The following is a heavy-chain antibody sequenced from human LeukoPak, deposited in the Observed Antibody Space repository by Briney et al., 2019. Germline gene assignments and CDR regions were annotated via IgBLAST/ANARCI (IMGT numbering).Heavy chain of an antibody. Sequence: SVKVSCEASGGTFSSYAISWVRQAPGQGLEWMGGIIPIFGTANYAQKFQGRVTITAAESTSTAYMELSSLRSEDAAVYYCARGYSYGPTFYYWGQGTLVTVSS. CDR2: IIPIFGTA. D-gene: IGHD5-18*01. J-gene: IGHJ4*02. CDR3: ARGYSYGPTFYY. V-gene: IGHV1-69*13. CDR1: GGTFSSYA.